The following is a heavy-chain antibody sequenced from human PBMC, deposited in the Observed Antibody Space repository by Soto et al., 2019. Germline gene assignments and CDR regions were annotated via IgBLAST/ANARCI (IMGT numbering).Heavy chain of an antibody. J-gene: IGHJ6*02. V-gene: IGHV4-34*02. CDR3: ARYEYGNSLYGVDV. CDR1: GESFSGYY. D-gene: IGHD1-7*01. CDR2: VDHRGST. Sequence: QVHLQQRGAGLLKPSETLSLNCVVSGESFSGYYWSWIRQTPGMGLGWIGEVDHRGSTTYNPSLKNRASISIDSSKNLFSLELTSVTAADTALYFCARYEYGNSLYGVDVWGQGPRVTVSS.